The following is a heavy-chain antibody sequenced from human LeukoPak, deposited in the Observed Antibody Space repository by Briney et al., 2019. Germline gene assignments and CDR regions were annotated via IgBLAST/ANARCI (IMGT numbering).Heavy chain of an antibody. V-gene: IGHV3-23*01. CDR1: GFTFSIYA. D-gene: IGHD3-10*02. CDR3: AELGITMIGGV. Sequence: GGSLRLSCAASGFTFSIYAKSWVRQAPGKGLEWVSAISGSGGTTYYADSVKGRFTISRDNSKNTVYLQMNSLRAEDTAVYYCAELGITMIGGVWGKGTTVTISS. J-gene: IGHJ6*04. CDR2: ISGSGGTT.